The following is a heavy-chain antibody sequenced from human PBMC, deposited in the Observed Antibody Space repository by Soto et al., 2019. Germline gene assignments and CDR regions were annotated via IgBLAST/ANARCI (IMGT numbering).Heavy chain of an antibody. V-gene: IGHV3-21*01. CDR2: ISSSSSYI. CDR3: ARVGSSSWYKGYYFDY. Sequence: EVQLVESGGGLVKPGGSLRLSCAASGFTFSSYSMNWVRQAPGKGLEWVSSISSSSSYIYYADSVKGRFTISRDNAKNSLYLQMNSLRAEDTAVYYCARVGSSSWYKGYYFDYWGQGTLVTVSS. CDR1: GFTFSSYS. D-gene: IGHD6-13*01. J-gene: IGHJ4*02.